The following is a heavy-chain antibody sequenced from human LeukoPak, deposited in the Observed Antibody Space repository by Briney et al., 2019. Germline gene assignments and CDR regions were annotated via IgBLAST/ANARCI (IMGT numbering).Heavy chain of an antibody. Sequence: GGSLRLSCAASGFTFSSYAMHWIRQAPGKGLEWVAVISYAGSNKYYADSVKGRFTISRDNSKNTLYLQMNSLRAEDTAVYYCARALRRSTVTNPPYYYYGMDVWGQGTTVTVSS. J-gene: IGHJ6*02. V-gene: IGHV3-30-3*01. D-gene: IGHD4-17*01. CDR2: ISYAGSNK. CDR1: GFTFSSYA. CDR3: ARALRRSTVTNPPYYYYGMDV.